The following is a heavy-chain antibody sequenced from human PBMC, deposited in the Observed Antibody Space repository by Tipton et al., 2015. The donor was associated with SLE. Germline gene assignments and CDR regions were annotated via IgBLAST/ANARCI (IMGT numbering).Heavy chain of an antibody. V-gene: IGHV4-59*01. CDR1: GFTFSSYA. Sequence: LRLSCAASGFTFSSYAMSWIRQPPGKGLEWIGYIYYSGSTNYNPSLKSRVTISVDTSKNQFSLKLSSVTAADAAVYYCARDRVYSSSYYMDVWGKGTSVTVSS. CDR2: IYYSGST. J-gene: IGHJ6*03. D-gene: IGHD6-13*01. CDR3: ARDRVYSSSYYMDV.